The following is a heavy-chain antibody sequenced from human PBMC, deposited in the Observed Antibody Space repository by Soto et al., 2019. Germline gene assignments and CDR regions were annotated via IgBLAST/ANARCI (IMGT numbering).Heavy chain of an antibody. V-gene: IGHV1-69*13. CDR1: GGTFSSYA. D-gene: IGHD3-22*01. CDR2: IIPIFGTA. J-gene: IGHJ3*02. CDR3: ARHRYEDYYDSSGYWPHALDI. Sequence: SVKVSCKASGGTFSSYAISWVRQAPGQGLEWMGGIIPIFGTANYAQKSQGRVTITADESTSTAYMELSSLRSEDTAVYYCARHRYEDYYDSSGYWPHALDIWGQGTMVTVS.